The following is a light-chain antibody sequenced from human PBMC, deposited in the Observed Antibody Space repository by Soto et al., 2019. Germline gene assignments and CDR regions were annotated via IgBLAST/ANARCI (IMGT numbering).Light chain of an antibody. Sequence: QSALTQSPSASVTPGQRVTMSCYGSSSNIGSYPVYWYQQLPGTAPKLLINSDDQRPSGVPDRFSASKSGTSASLAISGLRSEDEADYYCAAWDASLSGHVFGAGTKVTVL. J-gene: IGLJ1*01. CDR2: SDD. V-gene: IGLV1-47*02. CDR3: AAWDASLSGHV. CDR1: SSNIGSYP.